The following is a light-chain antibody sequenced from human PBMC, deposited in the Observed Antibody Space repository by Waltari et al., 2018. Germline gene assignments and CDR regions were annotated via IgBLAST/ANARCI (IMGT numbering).Light chain of an antibody. V-gene: IGLV2-14*03. CDR2: DVA. J-gene: IGLJ2*01. Sequence: QSALTQPASMSGSPGQSITISCPGTSSDVEGFTFVPWYQQYPGKAPKLIIYDVANRPSGVSHRFSGSRSDNTASLTISGLQAEDEADYYCSSYTSVNTRFGGGTKLTVL. CDR1: SSDVEGFTF. CDR3: SSYTSVNTR.